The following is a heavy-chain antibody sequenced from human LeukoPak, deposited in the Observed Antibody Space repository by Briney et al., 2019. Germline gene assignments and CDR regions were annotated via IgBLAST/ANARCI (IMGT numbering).Heavy chain of an antibody. CDR1: GGSISSSSYY. Sequence: SETLSLTCTVSGGSISSSSYYWGWIRQPPGKGLEWIGSIYYSGSTYYNPSLKSRVTISVDTSKNQFSLKLSSVTAADTAVYYCARGLTGEAGYWGQGTLVTVSS. CDR2: IYYSGST. V-gene: IGHV4-39*07. CDR3: ARGLTGEAGY. J-gene: IGHJ4*02.